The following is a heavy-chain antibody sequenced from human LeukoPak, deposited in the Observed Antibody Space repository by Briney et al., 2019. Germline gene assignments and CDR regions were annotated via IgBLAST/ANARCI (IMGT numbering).Heavy chain of an antibody. CDR3: ARGGRSLDY. CDR1: GFTFSSYW. D-gene: IGHD3-3*01. Sequence: GGSLRLSCAASGFTFSSYWMHWVRQVPGKGLVWVSRITNDGSSTAHADSVKGRPTISRDNAKNTLYLQMNSLRAEDTAVYYCARGGRSLDYWGQGTLVTVSS. J-gene: IGHJ4*02. CDR2: ITNDGSST. V-gene: IGHV3-74*01.